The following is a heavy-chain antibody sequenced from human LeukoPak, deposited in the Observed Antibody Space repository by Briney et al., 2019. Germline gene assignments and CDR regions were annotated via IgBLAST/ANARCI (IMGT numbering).Heavy chain of an antibody. CDR3: ARDIIVVVPAAIYYYYGMDV. Sequence: GGSLRLSCAAPGFTFSSYSMNWVRQAPGKGLEWVSYISSSSSTIYYADSVKGRFTISRDNAKNSLYLQMNSLRDEDTAVYYCARDIIVVVPAAIYYYYGMDVWGQGTTVTVSS. V-gene: IGHV3-48*02. CDR2: ISSSSSTI. J-gene: IGHJ6*02. CDR1: GFTFSSYS. D-gene: IGHD2-2*02.